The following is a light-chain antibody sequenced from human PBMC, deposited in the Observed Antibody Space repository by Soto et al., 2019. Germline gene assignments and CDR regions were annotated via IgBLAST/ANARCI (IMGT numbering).Light chain of an antibody. V-gene: IGKV3-20*01. J-gene: IGKJ1*01. CDR2: GAS. CDR1: QSVGAN. Sequence: GLSQSAGTLSVSTGERATLSCRASQSVGANLAWYQQRPGQAPRLLISGASTRAAGISDRFRGSGSGTDFTLTISRLEPEDVAVYYCQQYGSSPRTFGQGTKVDIK. CDR3: QQYGSSPRT.